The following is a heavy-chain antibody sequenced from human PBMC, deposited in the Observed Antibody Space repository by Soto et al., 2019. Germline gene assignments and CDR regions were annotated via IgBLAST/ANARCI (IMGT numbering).Heavy chain of an antibody. D-gene: IGHD3-3*01. Sequence: SETLSLTCTVSGGSISSSSYYWGWIRQPPGKGLEWIGSIYYSGSTYYNPSLKSRVTISLDTSKNQFSLKLTSVTAADTAVYYCARGEWFRQGYGKDVWGRGTTVTVSS. CDR1: GGSISSSSYY. V-gene: IGHV4-39*07. J-gene: IGHJ6*02. CDR3: ARGEWFRQGYGKDV. CDR2: IYYSGST.